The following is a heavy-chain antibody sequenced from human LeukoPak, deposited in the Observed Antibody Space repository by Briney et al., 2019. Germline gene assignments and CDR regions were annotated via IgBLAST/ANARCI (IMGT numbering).Heavy chain of an antibody. D-gene: IGHD3-22*01. Sequence: PGRSLRLSCVPSGFSFSNYAMSWVRQAPGKGLEWVSSISGSGGSTHYADSVKGRFTISRDKTKNTLYLQMNSLRAEDTAVYYCAKSSYYDASGYYREYYFDYWGQGTLVTVSS. CDR3: AKSSYYDASGYYREYYFDY. CDR1: GFSFSNYA. CDR2: ISGSGGST. J-gene: IGHJ4*02. V-gene: IGHV3-23*01.